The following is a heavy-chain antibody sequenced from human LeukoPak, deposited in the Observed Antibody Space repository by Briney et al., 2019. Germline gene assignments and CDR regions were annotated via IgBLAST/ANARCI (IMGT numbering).Heavy chain of an antibody. D-gene: IGHD6-6*01. J-gene: IGHJ4*02. V-gene: IGHV6-1*01. CDR3: ARGKYTSFDN. Sequence: SQTLSLTCAISRDTIFTNNVAWNSIRHSPSSGLEWLGRTYYRSKWSFDYAVSVKSRITINADTSKNQFSLQLSSVTPEDTAVYYCARGKYTSFDNWGQGTLVTVSS. CDR2: TYYRSKWSF. CDR1: RDTIFTNNVA.